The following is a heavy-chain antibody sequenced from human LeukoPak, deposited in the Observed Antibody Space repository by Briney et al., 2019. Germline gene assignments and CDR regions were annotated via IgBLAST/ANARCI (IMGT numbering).Heavy chain of an antibody. Sequence: PGGSLRLSCAASGFTFSSYAMSWVRQAPGKGLEWVSAISGSGGSTYYADSVKGRFTISRENSKNTLYLQMNSLRAEDTAVYYYAKGGSSGWYWGYFDYWGQGTLVTVSS. CDR3: AKGGSSGWYWGYFDY. V-gene: IGHV3-23*01. CDR2: ISGSGGST. J-gene: IGHJ4*02. CDR1: GFTFSSYA. D-gene: IGHD6-19*01.